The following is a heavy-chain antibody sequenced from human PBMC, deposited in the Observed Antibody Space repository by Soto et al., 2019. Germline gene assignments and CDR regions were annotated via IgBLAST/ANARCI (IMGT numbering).Heavy chain of an antibody. Sequence: GGSLRLSCAASGFIFSDYYMTWIRQAPGKGLEWLSCSSNRDRSTYYADSVKDRFVVSKDNAKNLVYLQMNSLRAEDTAVYFCARAWKIEKFGVISMSKGLDVWGQGTTVTLSS. CDR2: SSNRDRST. CDR1: GFIFSDYY. CDR3: ARAWKIEKFGVISMSKGLDV. D-gene: IGHD3-3*01. J-gene: IGHJ6*02. V-gene: IGHV3-11*01.